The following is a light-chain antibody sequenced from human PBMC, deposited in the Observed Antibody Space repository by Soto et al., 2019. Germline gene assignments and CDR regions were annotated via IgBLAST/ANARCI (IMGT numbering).Light chain of an antibody. J-gene: IGLJ1*01. CDR3: SAYTRSGTLI. Sequence: QSVLTQPPSVSAAPGQKVTISCSGNSSNIGSNDVSWYQQLPGKAPKVLIYDDSHRPSGIPDRFSGTKSGTTATLAITGLQAEDEAVYYCSAYTRSGTLILGTGTKVTGL. CDR1: SSNIGSND. CDR2: DDS. V-gene: IGLV1-51*01.